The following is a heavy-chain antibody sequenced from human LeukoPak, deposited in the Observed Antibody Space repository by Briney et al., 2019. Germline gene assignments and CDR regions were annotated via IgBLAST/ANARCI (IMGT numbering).Heavy chain of an antibody. CDR1: GFTFSSYA. Sequence: GGSLRLSCAASGFTFSSYAMSWVRQAPGKGLEWVSAISGSGGNPYYADSVKGRFTISRDNSKNTLYLQMNSLRAEDTAVYYCAKDRSGSYYGFDYWGQGTLVTVSS. CDR2: ISGSGGNP. CDR3: AKDRSGSYYGFDY. J-gene: IGHJ4*02. D-gene: IGHD1-26*01. V-gene: IGHV3-23*01.